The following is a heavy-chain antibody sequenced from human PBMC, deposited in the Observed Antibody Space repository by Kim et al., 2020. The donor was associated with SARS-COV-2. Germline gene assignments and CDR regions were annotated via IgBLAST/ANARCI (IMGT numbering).Heavy chain of an antibody. CDR3: ARGFVVREISEKALGFGELTRVNWFDP. V-gene: IGHV4-34*01. CDR2: INHSGST. CDR1: GGSFSGYY. Sequence: SETLSLTCAVYGGSFSGYYWSWIRQPPGKGLEWIGEINHSGSTNYNPSLKSRVTISVDTSKNQFSLKLSSVTAADTAVYYCARGFVVREISEKALGFGELTRVNWFDPWGQGTLVTVSS. D-gene: IGHD3-10*01. J-gene: IGHJ5*02.